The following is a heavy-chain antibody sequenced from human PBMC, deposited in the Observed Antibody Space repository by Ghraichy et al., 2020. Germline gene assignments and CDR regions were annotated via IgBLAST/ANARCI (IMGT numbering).Heavy chain of an antibody. CDR2: MNPNSGNT. CDR1: GYTFTSYD. J-gene: IGHJ5*02. V-gene: IGHV1-8*03. CDR3: ARAPTSWYDFWRTNWFDP. D-gene: IGHD3-3*01. Sequence: ASVKVSCKASGYTFTSYDINWVRQATGQGLEWMGWMNPNSGNTGYAQKFQGRVTITRNTSISTAYMELSSLRSEDTAVYYCARAPTSWYDFWRTNWFDPWGQGTLVTVSS.